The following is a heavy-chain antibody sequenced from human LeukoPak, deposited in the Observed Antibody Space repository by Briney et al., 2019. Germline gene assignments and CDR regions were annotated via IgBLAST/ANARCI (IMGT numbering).Heavy chain of an antibody. V-gene: IGHV3-23*01. J-gene: IGHJ4*02. Sequence: PGVSLRLSCAASGFTFSSYAMSWVRQAPGKGLEWVSAISGSGGSTYYAGSVKGRFTISRDNSKNTLYLQMNRLRAEDTAVYYCAKRGFSSSWFYWGQGTLVTVSS. CDR2: ISGSGGST. CDR3: AKRGFSSSWFY. D-gene: IGHD6-13*01. CDR1: GFTFSSYA.